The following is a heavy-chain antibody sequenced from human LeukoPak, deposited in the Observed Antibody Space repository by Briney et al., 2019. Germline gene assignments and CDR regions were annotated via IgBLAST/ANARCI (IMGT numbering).Heavy chain of an antibody. Sequence: GGSLRLSCAASGFTFSTYTMYWVRHPPGKGLEWVSIIGSSGGGIHYADSVKGRFTISRDNSKNALYLQMNSLRVEDTAVYYCAIDPNWGTHSWGQGVLVTVSS. CDR3: AIDPNWGTHS. CDR1: GFTFSTYT. V-gene: IGHV3-23*01. CDR2: IGSSGGGI. J-gene: IGHJ4*02. D-gene: IGHD7-27*01.